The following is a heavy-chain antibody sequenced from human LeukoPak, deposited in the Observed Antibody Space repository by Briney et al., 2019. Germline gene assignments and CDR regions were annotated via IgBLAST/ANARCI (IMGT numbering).Heavy chain of an antibody. CDR1: GYTLTELS. D-gene: IGHD3-9*01. J-gene: IGHJ4*02. CDR2: FDPEDGET. Sequence: ASVKVSCTVSGYTLTELSMHCVRQAPGKGLGWIGGFDPEDGETIYAQKFQGRVTMTEDTSTDTAYMELSSLRSEDTAVYYCATRTTLLRYFDWLFHPFDYWGQGTLVTVSS. CDR3: ATRTTLLRYFDWLFHPFDY. V-gene: IGHV1-24*01.